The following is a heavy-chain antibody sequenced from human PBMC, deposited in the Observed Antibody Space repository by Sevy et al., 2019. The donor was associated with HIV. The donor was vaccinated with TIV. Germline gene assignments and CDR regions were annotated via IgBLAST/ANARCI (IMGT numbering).Heavy chain of an antibody. D-gene: IGHD3-10*01. CDR1: GFTFSSYW. J-gene: IGHJ4*02. CDR3: ARLFYGSADY. V-gene: IGHV3-7*01. Sequence: GESLKISCAASGFTFSSYWMSWVRQAPGKGLEWLATINLDGSETFYVDSVKGRFTISGNNPRKSVYLQMTSLSAEDTAVYYCARLFYGSADYWGQGTLVTVSS. CDR2: INLDGSET.